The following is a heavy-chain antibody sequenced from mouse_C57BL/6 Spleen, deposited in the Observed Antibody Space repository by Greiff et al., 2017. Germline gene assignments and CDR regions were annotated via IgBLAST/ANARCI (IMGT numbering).Heavy chain of an antibody. Sequence: EVQRVESGAELVRPGASVKLSCTASGFNIKDDYMHWVKQRPEQGLEWIGWIDPENGDTEYASKFQGKATITADTSSNTAYLQLSSLTSEDTAVYYCTTGDSSGWFAYWGQGTLVTVSA. CDR1: GFNIKDDY. CDR3: TTGDSSGWFAY. J-gene: IGHJ3*01. CDR2: IDPENGDT. D-gene: IGHD3-2*02. V-gene: IGHV14-4*01.